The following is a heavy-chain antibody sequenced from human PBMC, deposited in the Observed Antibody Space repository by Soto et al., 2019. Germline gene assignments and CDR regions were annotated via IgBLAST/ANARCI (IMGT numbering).Heavy chain of an antibody. Sequence: PSETLSLTCAVSGYSISSGYYWGWIRQPPGKGLEWIGSIYHSGSTYHNPSLKSRVTISVDTSKNQFSLKLSSVTAADTAVYYCAGGQLASGGYYYGMDVWGQGTTVTVSS. CDR3: AGGQLASGGYYYGMDV. V-gene: IGHV4-38-2*01. D-gene: IGHD6-6*01. CDR1: GYSISSGYY. CDR2: IYHSGST. J-gene: IGHJ6*02.